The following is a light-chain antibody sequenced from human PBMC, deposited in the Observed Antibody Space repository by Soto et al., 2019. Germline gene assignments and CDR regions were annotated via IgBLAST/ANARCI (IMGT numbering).Light chain of an antibody. CDR3: QQYDSSIT. Sequence: EIVLTQSPDTLSLSPGESATLSCRASQSVSSSYLAWYQQKPGQAPRLLIYGASSRATGIPDRFSGSGSGTDFTLTISRLEPEDCAVFYCQQYDSSITFGQGTRLEIE. CDR2: GAS. J-gene: IGKJ5*01. V-gene: IGKV3-20*01. CDR1: QSVSSSY.